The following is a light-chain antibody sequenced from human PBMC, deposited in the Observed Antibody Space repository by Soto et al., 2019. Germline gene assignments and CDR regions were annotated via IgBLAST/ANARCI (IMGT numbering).Light chain of an antibody. V-gene: IGKV1-5*03. Sequence: DIQMTQSPSTLSASVGDRVTITCRASQSISSWLAWYQQKPGKAPKVLIYKASNLQSGVPARFSGSGSGTDFTLTISSLKPDDFATYYCQQCNSYPPTFGKVTAVDIK. CDR2: KAS. CDR1: QSISSW. CDR3: QQCNSYPPT. J-gene: IGKJ1*01.